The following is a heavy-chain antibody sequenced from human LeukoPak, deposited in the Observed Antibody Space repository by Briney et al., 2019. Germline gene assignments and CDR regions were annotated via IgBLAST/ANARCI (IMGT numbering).Heavy chain of an antibody. D-gene: IGHD2-2*01. CDR2: ISAYNGNT. CDR3: ARGSRYCSSTSCRYNWFDP. J-gene: IGHJ5*02. V-gene: IGHV1-18*01. Sequence: GASVKVSCKASGYTFTSYGISWVRQAPGQGLEWMGWISAYNGNTNYAQKLQGRVTMTTDTSTSTAYMELRSLRSEDTAVYYCARGSRYCSSTSCRYNWFDPWGQGTLVTVSS. CDR1: GYTFTSYG.